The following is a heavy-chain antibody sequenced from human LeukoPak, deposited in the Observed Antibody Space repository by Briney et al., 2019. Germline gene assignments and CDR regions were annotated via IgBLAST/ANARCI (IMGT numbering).Heavy chain of an antibody. J-gene: IGHJ4*02. CDR2: ISYDGSNK. V-gene: IGHV3-30*04. CDR3: VKSDGGYCSRGSCYSGRGDY. CDR1: GFTFSSYA. Sequence: GGSLRLSCAASGFTFSSYAMHWVRQAPGKGLEWVAVISYDGSNKYYADSVKGRFTISRDNSKYTLYLQLTSLTTEDTAIYYCVKSDGGYCSRGSCYSGRGDYWGQRTLVTVSS. D-gene: IGHD2-15*01.